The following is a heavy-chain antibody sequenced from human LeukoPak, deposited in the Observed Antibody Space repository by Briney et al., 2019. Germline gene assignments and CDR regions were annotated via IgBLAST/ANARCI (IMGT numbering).Heavy chain of an antibody. Sequence: SETLSLTCSISGGSMRKYYGSWIRQPPRKAQEWFGYIYDTGSTKYNPSPKSRVTISIDTSKNQFSLKLSSVTAADTALYYCARDYTMTHAFDIWGQGTLVTVSS. V-gene: IGHV4-59*01. CDR2: IYDTGST. CDR3: ARDYTMTHAFDI. J-gene: IGHJ3*02. D-gene: IGHD3-22*01. CDR1: GGSMRKYY.